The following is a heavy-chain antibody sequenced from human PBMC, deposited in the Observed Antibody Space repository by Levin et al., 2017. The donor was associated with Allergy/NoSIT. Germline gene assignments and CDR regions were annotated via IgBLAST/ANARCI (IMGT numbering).Heavy chain of an antibody. CDR3: AKAISPWDIVVVPAAMCAFDI. Sequence: LSLPCAASGFTFSSSAMSWVRQAPGKGLEWVSAISGSGGSTYYADSVKGRFTISRDNSKNTLYLQMNSLRAEDTAVYYCAKAISPWDIVVVPAAMCAFDIWGQGTMVTVSS. CDR2: ISGSGGST. J-gene: IGHJ3*02. CDR1: GFTFSSSA. D-gene: IGHD2-2*01. V-gene: IGHV3-23*01.